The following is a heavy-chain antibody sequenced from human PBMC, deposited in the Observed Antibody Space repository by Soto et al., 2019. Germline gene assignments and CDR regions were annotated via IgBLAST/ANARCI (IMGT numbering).Heavy chain of an antibody. D-gene: IGHD3-10*01. V-gene: IGHV3-7*01. CDR2: IKQDGGEK. Sequence: EVQLVESGGGLVQPGGSLRLSCAASEFTFSGYWMSWVRQAPGKGLEWVANIKQDGGEKYYVDSVKGRFTISRDNAKNSLYLQMNSLRAEDTAVYYCARPLYYGSGSQARFDYWGQGTLVTVSS. CDR1: EFTFSGYW. CDR3: ARPLYYGSGSQARFDY. J-gene: IGHJ4*02.